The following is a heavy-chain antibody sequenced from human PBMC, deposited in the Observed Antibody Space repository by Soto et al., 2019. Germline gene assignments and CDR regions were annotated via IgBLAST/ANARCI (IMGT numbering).Heavy chain of an antibody. CDR1: GFAFSNAW. CDR2: IKSKNDGGTA. CDR3: VTSWFDY. J-gene: IGHJ4*02. Sequence: EVQLVESGGGLVKPGGSLRLSCAASGFAFSNAWMYWVRQAPGKGLEWVGRIKSKNDGGTATYGAPVKDRFTISRDDSKNTLYLQMNSLKTEDTAVYYCVTSWFDYWGQGTLVTVSS. V-gene: IGHV3-15*01.